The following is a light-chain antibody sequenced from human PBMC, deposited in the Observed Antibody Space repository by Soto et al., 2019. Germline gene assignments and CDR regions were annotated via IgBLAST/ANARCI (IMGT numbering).Light chain of an antibody. J-gene: IGLJ1*01. Sequence: QSALAQPPSASGSRGQSVTISCTGTSSDVGSENFVSWYQQRPGKAPKLLIYEVSERPSGVPDRFSGSKSGNTASLTVSGLQAEDEADYYCGSYAGSHTFDFGTGTKVTVL. CDR2: EVS. CDR1: SSDVGSENF. V-gene: IGLV2-8*01. CDR3: GSYAGSHTFD.